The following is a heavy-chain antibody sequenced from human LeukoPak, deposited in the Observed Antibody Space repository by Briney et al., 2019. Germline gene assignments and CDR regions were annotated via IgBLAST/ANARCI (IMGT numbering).Heavy chain of an antibody. D-gene: IGHD3-22*01. CDR2: IYYSGST. V-gene: IGHV4-30-4*01. CDR3: ARVPYYYDSSGYNIDDAFDI. CDR1: GGSISSGDYS. J-gene: IGHJ3*02. Sequence: TTSETLSLTCAVSGGSISSGDYSWSWIRQPPGKGLEWIGYIYYSGSTYYNPSLKSRVTISVDTSKNQFSLKLSSVTAADTAVYYCARVPYYYDSSGYNIDDAFDIWGQGTMVTVSS.